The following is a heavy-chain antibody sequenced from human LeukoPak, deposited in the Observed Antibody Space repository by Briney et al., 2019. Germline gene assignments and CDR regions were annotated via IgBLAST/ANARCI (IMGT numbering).Heavy chain of an antibody. D-gene: IGHD2-2*02. J-gene: IGHJ4*02. Sequence: GGSVRLSCAASGFTVSSNYMSWVRQAPGKGLEWVSVIYIDGSTYYADSVKGRFTISRDISKNTLYLQMNSLRAEDTAMYYCARLGFVVPAVIFDYWGQGTLVTVSS. V-gene: IGHV3-53*01. CDR1: GFTVSSNY. CDR3: ARLGFVVPAVIFDY. CDR2: IYIDGST.